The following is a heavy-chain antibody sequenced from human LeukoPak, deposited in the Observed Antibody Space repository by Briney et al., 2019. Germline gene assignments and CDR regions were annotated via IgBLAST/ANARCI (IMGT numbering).Heavy chain of an antibody. Sequence: ASVKVSCKASGYTFTNYGISWVRQAPGQGLQWMGWISAYNGNTNYAQKLQGRVTMTTDTSTSTAYMELRSLRSDDTAVYYCAREGLALYYMDVWGKGTTVTVSS. CDR1: GYTFTNYG. CDR2: ISAYNGNT. CDR3: AREGLALYYMDV. V-gene: IGHV1-18*01. J-gene: IGHJ6*03. D-gene: IGHD3/OR15-3a*01.